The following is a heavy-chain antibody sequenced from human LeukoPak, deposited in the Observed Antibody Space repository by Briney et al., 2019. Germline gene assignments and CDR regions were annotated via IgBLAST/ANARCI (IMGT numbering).Heavy chain of an antibody. D-gene: IGHD7-27*01. CDR2: ISYDGSNK. CDR3: AKGSGDGGDYFDY. Sequence: GRSLRLSCAASGFTFSSYGMHWVRQAPGKGLEWVAVISYDGSNKYYADSVKGRFTISRDDSKNTLYLQMNSLRAEDTAVYYCAKGSGDGGDYFDYWGQGTLVIVSS. J-gene: IGHJ4*02. V-gene: IGHV3-30*18. CDR1: GFTFSSYG.